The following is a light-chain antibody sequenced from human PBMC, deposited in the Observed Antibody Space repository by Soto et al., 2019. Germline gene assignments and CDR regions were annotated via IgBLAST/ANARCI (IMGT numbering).Light chain of an antibody. Sequence: IVLTQSPGTLSLSPGERATLSCRASQTVSSNYLAWYQQKPGQAPRLLIYGASSRATGIPDRFSGSGSGTDFTLGISRLEPEDFAVYYCQPYGSSPPWTFGQVTKVEIK. CDR1: QTVSSNY. CDR2: GAS. V-gene: IGKV3-20*01. CDR3: QPYGSSPPWT. J-gene: IGKJ1*01.